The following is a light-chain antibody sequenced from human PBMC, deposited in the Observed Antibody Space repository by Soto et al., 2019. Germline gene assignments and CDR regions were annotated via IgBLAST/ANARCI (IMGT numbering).Light chain of an antibody. J-gene: IGKJ5*01. Sequence: IRMTQSPSTLSASVGDRVTITCRASDNIFTYVAWYQHRAGGAPKLLIFDASTLQSGVPPRFSGGGSAADFTLTIPGLQPEDSASYYCQHYTLYSGPFGQGTRLEIK. CDR3: QHYTLYSGP. CDR2: DAS. V-gene: IGKV1-5*01. CDR1: DNIFTY.